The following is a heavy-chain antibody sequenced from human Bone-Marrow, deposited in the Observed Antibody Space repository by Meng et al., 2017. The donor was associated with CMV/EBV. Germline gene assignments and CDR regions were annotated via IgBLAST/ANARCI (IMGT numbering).Heavy chain of an antibody. CDR3: ARDGYSYGFKNYGMDV. V-gene: IGHV4-59*01. Sequence: GSLRLSCTVSGGSISSYYWSWIRQPPGKGLGWIGYIYYSGSTNYNPSLKSRVTISVDTSKNQFSLKLSSVTAADTAVYYCARDGYSYGFKNYGMDVWGQGTTVTVSS. J-gene: IGHJ6*02. D-gene: IGHD5-18*01. CDR1: GGSISSYY. CDR2: IYYSGST.